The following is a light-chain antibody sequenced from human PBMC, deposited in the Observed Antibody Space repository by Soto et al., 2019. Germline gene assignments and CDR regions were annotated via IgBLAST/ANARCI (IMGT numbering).Light chain of an antibody. CDR2: GAS. CDR3: QQYNSWPPYT. CDR1: QSVSSN. J-gene: IGKJ2*01. Sequence: EIVMTQSPATLSVSPGERATLSCRASQSVSSNLAWYQQKPGQAPRLLISGASTRATGIPGRFSGSGSGTEFTLTVSSLQSEDFGVYSCQQYNSWPPYTVGQGTKLEIK. V-gene: IGKV3-15*01.